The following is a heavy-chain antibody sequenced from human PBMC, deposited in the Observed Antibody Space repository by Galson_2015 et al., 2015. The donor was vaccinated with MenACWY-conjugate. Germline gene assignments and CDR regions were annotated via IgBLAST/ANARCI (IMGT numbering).Heavy chain of an antibody. CDR3: TRGFFWSGT. Sequence: ETPSPPCAVSGGPLPTGNWWWWVRPAPGEGLEWVGEIYHSGSTTYNPSLKSRVTISMDKSKNQFSLELTSVSAADTAVYYCTRGFFWSGTWGQGTLVTVSS. V-gene: IGHV4-4*02. CDR1: GGPLPTGNW. CDR2: IYHSGST. D-gene: IGHD3-3*01. J-gene: IGHJ4*02.